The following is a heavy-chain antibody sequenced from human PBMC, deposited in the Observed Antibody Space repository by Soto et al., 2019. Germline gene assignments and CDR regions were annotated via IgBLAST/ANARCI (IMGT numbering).Heavy chain of an antibody. CDR3: ARDRSIAAAGTRWFDP. CDR1: GFTFSSYG. Sequence: QVQLVESGGGVVQPGRSLRLSCAASGFTFSSYGMHWVRQAPGKGLEWVAVIWYDGSNKYYADSVKGRFTISRDNSKNTLYLQMTSLRAEDTAVYYCARDRSIAAAGTRWFDPWGQGTLVTVSS. D-gene: IGHD6-13*01. V-gene: IGHV3-33*01. CDR2: IWYDGSNK. J-gene: IGHJ5*02.